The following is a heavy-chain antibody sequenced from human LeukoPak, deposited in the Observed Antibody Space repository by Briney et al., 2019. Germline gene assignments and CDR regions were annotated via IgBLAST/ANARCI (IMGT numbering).Heavy chain of an antibody. CDR2: IRSKANSYAT. CDR3: TRVRGDSGYDYDY. D-gene: IGHD5-12*01. V-gene: IGHV3-73*01. J-gene: IGHJ4*02. CDR1: GFTFSGSA. Sequence: SGGSLRLSCAASGFTFSGSAMHWVRQASGKGLESVGRIRSKANSYATGYGGSVKGRFTISRDDSKNTAYLQMNSLKTEDTAVYYCTRVRGDSGYDYDYWGQGTLVTVSS.